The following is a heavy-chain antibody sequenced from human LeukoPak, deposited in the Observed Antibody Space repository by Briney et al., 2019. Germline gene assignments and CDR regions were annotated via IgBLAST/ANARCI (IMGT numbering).Heavy chain of an antibody. CDR3: AKEPSKLVGATTVAY. CDR1: GFTFSSYS. D-gene: IGHD1-26*01. J-gene: IGHJ4*02. CDR2: ISSSSSYI. V-gene: IGHV3-21*04. Sequence: GGSLRLSCAASGFTFSSYSMNWVRQAPGKGLEWVSSISSSSSYIYYADSVKGRFTISRDNSKNTLYLQMNSLRAEDTAVYYCAKEPSKLVGATTVAYWGQGTLVTVSS.